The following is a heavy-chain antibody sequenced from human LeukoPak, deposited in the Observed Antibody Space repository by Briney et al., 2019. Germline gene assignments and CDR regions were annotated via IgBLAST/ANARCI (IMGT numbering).Heavy chain of an antibody. D-gene: IGHD3-10*01. CDR1: GFTLSSYA. CDR3: ASYYGSGSKFDP. Sequence: AGGSLRLSCAASGFTLSSYALSWVRQAPGKGLEWVSSISGSGVSTYYADSVRGRFTISRDNSKNTLYLQMNSLRAEDTAVYYCASYYGSGSKFDPWGQGTLVTVSS. CDR2: ISGSGVST. J-gene: IGHJ5*02. V-gene: IGHV3-23*01.